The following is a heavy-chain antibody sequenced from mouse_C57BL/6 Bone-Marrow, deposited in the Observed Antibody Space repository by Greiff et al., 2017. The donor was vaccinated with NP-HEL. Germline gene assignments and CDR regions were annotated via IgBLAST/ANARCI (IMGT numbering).Heavy chain of an antibody. CDR2: IDPSDINI. CDR3: AIEFAY. V-gene: IGHV1-69*01. J-gene: IGHJ3*01. Sequence: PGQGLDWVGEIDPSDININYNQNFKGKSTLTVDKSPSTACMQLSSLTSEDSAVYYCAIEFAYWGQGTLVTVSA.